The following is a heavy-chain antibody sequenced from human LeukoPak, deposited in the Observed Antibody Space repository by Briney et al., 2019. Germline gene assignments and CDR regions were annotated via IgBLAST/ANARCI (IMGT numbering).Heavy chain of an antibody. J-gene: IGHJ4*02. CDR1: VYTFTGYY. Sequence: ASVKVSCKASVYTFTGYYMHWVRQAPGQGLEWMGWINPNSGGTNYAQKFQGRVTMTRDTSISTAYMELSRLRSDDTAVYYCILGGYSSGWYGYWGQGTLVTVSS. D-gene: IGHD6-19*01. CDR2: INPNSGGT. CDR3: ILGGYSSGWYGY. V-gene: IGHV1-2*02.